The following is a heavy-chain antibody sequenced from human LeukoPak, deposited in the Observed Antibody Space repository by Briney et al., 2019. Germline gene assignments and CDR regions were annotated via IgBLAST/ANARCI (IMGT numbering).Heavy chain of an antibody. CDR3: AKGWYCSSTTCYPLALDY. V-gene: IGHV3-23*01. CDR1: GFTFSSYE. CDR2: ISGSGGST. J-gene: IGHJ4*02. D-gene: IGHD2-2*01. Sequence: PGGSLRLSCAASGFTFSSYEMNWVRQAPGKGLEWVSAISGSGGSTYYADSVKGRFTISRDNSKNTLYLQMNSLRAEDTAVYYCAKGWYCSSTTCYPLALDYWGQGTPVTVSS.